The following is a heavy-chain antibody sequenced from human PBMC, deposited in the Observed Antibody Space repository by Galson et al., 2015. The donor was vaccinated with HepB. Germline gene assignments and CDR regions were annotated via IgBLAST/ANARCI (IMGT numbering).Heavy chain of an antibody. CDR2: IKQDGSEK. Sequence: SLRLSCAASGFTFSSYWMTWVRQTPGKGLECVANIKQDGSEKSYVDSVKGRSTISRDNAKNSLYLQMNSLRVEDTALYYCARGYAPDYWGQGTLVTVSS. CDR1: GFTFSSYW. CDR3: ARGYAPDY. J-gene: IGHJ4*02. D-gene: IGHD1-1*01. V-gene: IGHV3-7*01.